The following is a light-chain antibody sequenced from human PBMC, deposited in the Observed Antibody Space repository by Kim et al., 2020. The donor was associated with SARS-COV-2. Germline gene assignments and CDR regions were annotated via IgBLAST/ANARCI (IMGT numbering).Light chain of an antibody. CDR2: DVT. Sequence: QSALTQPASVSGSPGQSITISCTGTSSDVGGYNYVSWYQQHPGKAPKLMIYDVTRRPSGVSDRFSGSKSGNTASLTISGLQTEDEGDYYCSSYGGSATRVVFGGGTQLTVL. CDR1: SSDVGGYNY. CDR3: SSYGGSATRVV. J-gene: IGLJ2*01. V-gene: IGLV2-14*03.